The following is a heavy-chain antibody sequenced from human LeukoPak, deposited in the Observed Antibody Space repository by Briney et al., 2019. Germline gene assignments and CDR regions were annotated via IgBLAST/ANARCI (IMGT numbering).Heavy chain of an antibody. J-gene: IGHJ4*02. CDR3: ARGNSENDY. CDR1: GFTFDDYG. Sequence: GGSLRLSCAASGFTFDDYGMSWVHQAPGKGLEWVSGINWNGARTDYADSVKGRFTISRDYAKNSLYLQMNSLRAEDTALYYCARGNSENDYWGQGTLVTVSS. V-gene: IGHV3-20*04. CDR2: INWNGART. D-gene: IGHD4-23*01.